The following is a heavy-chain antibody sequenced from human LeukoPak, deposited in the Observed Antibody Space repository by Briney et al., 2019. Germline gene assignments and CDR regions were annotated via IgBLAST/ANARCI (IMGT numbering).Heavy chain of an antibody. Sequence: GGSLRLSCAASGFTFSDYYMSWICQAPGKGLEWVSYISSSGSTIYYADSVKGRFTISRDNAKNSLYLQMNSLRAEDTAVYYCARALPSGYCSSTSCSGAFDIWGQGTMVTVSS. CDR3: ARALPSGYCSSTSCSGAFDI. CDR1: GFTFSDYY. D-gene: IGHD2-2*03. J-gene: IGHJ3*02. V-gene: IGHV3-11*04. CDR2: ISSSGSTI.